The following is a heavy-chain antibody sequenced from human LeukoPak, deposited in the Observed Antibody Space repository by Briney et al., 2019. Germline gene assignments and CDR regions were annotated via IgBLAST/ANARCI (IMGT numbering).Heavy chain of an antibody. CDR2: MNPNRGNT. CDR3: ARSWRGIAAAGTSPYGMDV. Sequence: SVKVSCKASGYTFTSYDINWVRQAPGQGGEWMGWMNPNRGNTGYAQKFQGRVTMTRNTSINTAYMEMSGLRDEDTAVYYCARSWRGIAAAGTSPYGMDVWGQGTTVTVSS. D-gene: IGHD6-13*01. CDR1: GYTFTSYD. J-gene: IGHJ6*02. V-gene: IGHV1-8*01.